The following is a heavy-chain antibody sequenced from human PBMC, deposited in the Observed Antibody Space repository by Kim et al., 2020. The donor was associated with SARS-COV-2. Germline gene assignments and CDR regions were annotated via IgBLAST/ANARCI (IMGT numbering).Heavy chain of an antibody. CDR1: GGSISSSSYY. D-gene: IGHD2-2*01. V-gene: IGHV4-39*01. CDR3: ARHSRIVVVPAAILA. J-gene: IGHJ4*02. CDR2: IYYSRTT. Sequence: SETLSLTCTVSGGSISSSSYYWGWIRQPPGKGLEWIGSIYYSRTTYYNPPLKSRVTISVDTSKNQFSLKLSSVTAADTAVYYCARHSRIVVVPAAILAWGQGTLVTVSS.